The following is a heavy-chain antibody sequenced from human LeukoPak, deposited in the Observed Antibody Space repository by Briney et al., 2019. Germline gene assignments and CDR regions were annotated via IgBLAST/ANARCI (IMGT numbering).Heavy chain of an antibody. D-gene: IGHD2-2*01. Sequence: GGSLRLSCAASGFTFSNYWMNWVRQAPGKGLEWVAFIRYDGSNKYYADSVKGRFTISRDNSKNTLYLQMSSPRAEDTAVYYCANVLGSTTDSWGQGTLVTVSS. CDR1: GFTFSNYW. CDR3: ANVLGSTTDS. V-gene: IGHV3-30*02. J-gene: IGHJ4*02. CDR2: IRYDGSNK.